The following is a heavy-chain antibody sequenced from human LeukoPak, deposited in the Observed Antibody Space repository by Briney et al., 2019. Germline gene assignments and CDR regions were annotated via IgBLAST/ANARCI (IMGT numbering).Heavy chain of an antibody. CDR3: AKDFGSSGWLNYYYYGMDV. Sequence: PGGSLRLSCVVSGIKLSNYGMSWVRQAPGKGLEWVSGIREAGGGTKYADSVKGRFTISRDNSKNSLYLQMNSLRTEDTALYYCAKDFGSSGWLNYYYYGMDVWGQGTTVTVSS. CDR1: GIKLSNYG. V-gene: IGHV3-43*02. D-gene: IGHD6-19*01. J-gene: IGHJ6*02. CDR2: IREAGGGT.